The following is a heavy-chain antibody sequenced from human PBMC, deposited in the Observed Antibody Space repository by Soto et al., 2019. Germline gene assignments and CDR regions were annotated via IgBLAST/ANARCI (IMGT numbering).Heavy chain of an antibody. CDR1: GLTVSSNY. CDR2: IYSDGRT. J-gene: IGHJ4*02. Sequence: GGSLRLSCAASGLTVSSNYMSWVRQAPGKGLEWVSVIYSDGRTYYADSVKGRFTISRDNSKNTLYLQTNSLRAEDTAVYYCARRVEYYFDYWGQVNLVTVSS. CDR3: ARRVEYYFDY. V-gene: IGHV3-66*01.